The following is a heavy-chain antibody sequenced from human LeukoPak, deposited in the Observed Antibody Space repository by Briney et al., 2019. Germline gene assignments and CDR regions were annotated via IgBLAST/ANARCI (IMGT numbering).Heavy chain of an antibody. Sequence: GASVKVSCKASGGTFSSYAISWVRQAPGQGLEWMGIINPSGGSTSYAQKFQGRVTMTRDTSTSTVYMELSSLRSEDTAVYYCARVSVAVAGKPPLDYWGQGTLVTVSS. CDR3: ARVSVAVAGKPPLDY. CDR2: INPSGGST. D-gene: IGHD6-19*01. CDR1: GGTFSSYA. J-gene: IGHJ4*02. V-gene: IGHV1-46*01.